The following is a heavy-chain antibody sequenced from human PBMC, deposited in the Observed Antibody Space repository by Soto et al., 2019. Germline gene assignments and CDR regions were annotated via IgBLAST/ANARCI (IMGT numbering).Heavy chain of an antibody. D-gene: IGHD3-3*01. CDR3: ARVSGTIFGVVTPTPSLDY. CDR2: ISSSSSYI. V-gene: IGHV3-21*01. Sequence: PGGSLRLSCAASGFTFSSYSMNWVRQAPGKGLEWVSSISSSSSYIYYADSVKGRFTISRDNAKNSLYLQMNSLRAEDTAVYYCARVSGTIFGVVTPTPSLDYWGQGTLVTVSS. J-gene: IGHJ4*02. CDR1: GFTFSSYS.